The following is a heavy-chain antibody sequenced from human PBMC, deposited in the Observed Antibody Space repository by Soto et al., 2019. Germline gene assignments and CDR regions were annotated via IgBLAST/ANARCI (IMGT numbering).Heavy chain of an antibody. V-gene: IGHV3-23*01. Sequence: EVLLLESGGDLAQPGGSLRLSCAASGFTFGNYAMSWVRQAPGKGLEWVAGISASGRDTYYADSVKDRFTISTDSSKNTLYLQMNSLRAEDTAKHFCAKGKTTGWYYFDYWGQGTLVTVSS. CDR1: GFTFGNYA. CDR3: AKGKTTGWYYFDY. CDR2: ISASGRDT. J-gene: IGHJ4*02. D-gene: IGHD6-19*01.